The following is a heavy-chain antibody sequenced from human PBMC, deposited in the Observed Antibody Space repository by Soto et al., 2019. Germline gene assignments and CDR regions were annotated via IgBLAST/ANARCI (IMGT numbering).Heavy chain of an antibody. CDR1: GYTFTSYY. V-gene: IGHV1-46*01. J-gene: IGHJ4*02. D-gene: IGHD2-21*01. CDR3: AREFPATKPLDY. Sequence: QVQLVQSGAEVKKPGASVKVSCKASGYTFTSYYMHWVRQAPGQGLEWMGIINPSGGSTSYAQKFQGRVTTTRDTSTSTVYMELSSLRSEDTAVYYCAREFPATKPLDYWGQGTLVTVSS. CDR2: INPSGGST.